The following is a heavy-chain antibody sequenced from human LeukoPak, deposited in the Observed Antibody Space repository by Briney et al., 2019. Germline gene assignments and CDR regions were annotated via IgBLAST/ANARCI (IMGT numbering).Heavy chain of an antibody. V-gene: IGHV3-30*02. CDR3: AKESNDILAGTLFYYYMDV. J-gene: IGHJ6*03. D-gene: IGHD3-9*01. CDR2: IRFDGTNK. CDR1: GFTFSSYG. Sequence: GGSLRLSCAASGFTFSSYGMHWVRQAPGKGLEWVAFIRFDGTNKYSADSAKGRFTISRDNSKNTLYLQMDSLRAEDTAVYYCAKESNDILAGTLFYYYMDVWGKGTTVTISS.